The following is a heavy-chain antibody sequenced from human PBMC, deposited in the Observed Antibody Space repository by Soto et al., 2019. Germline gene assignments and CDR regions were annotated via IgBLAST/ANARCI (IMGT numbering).Heavy chain of an antibody. CDR1: GGSISNYY. J-gene: IGHJ4*02. D-gene: IGHD3-22*01. Sequence: SETLSLTCTVSGGSISNYYWSWIRQPPGKGLEWIGYIYYSGSTNYNPSLKSRVTISVDTSKNQFSLKLSSVTAADTAVYYCARSASGYAPTFDYWGQGTLVTVSS. V-gene: IGHV4-59*08. CDR2: IYYSGST. CDR3: ARSASGYAPTFDY.